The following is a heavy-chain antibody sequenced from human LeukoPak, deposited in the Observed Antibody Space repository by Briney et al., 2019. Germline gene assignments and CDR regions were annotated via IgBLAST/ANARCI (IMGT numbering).Heavy chain of an antibody. CDR1: GGSFSGYY. D-gene: IGHD6-13*01. Sequence: SETLSLTCAVYGGSFSGYYWSWIRQPPGKGLQWIGEINHSGSTNYNPSLKSRVTISVDTSKNQFSLKLSSVTAADTAVYYCARVPPSHLAAASNWFDPWGQGTLVTVSS. J-gene: IGHJ5*02. V-gene: IGHV4-34*01. CDR2: INHSGST. CDR3: ARVPPSHLAAASNWFDP.